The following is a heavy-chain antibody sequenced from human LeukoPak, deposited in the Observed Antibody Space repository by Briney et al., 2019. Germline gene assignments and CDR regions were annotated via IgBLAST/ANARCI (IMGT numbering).Heavy chain of an antibody. V-gene: IGHV4-39*01. D-gene: IGHD5-18*01. CDR1: GGSISSGTYY. J-gene: IGHJ6*03. CDR3: ARHVYSYGFYYYYYYMDV. CDR2: IYYSGRT. Sequence: SETLSLTCTVSGGSISSGTYYWGWIRQPPGKGLEWIRSIYYSGRTYYNPSLKSRVTISVDTSENQFSLKLSSVTAADTAVYYCARHVYSYGFYYYYYYMDVWGKGTTVTVSS.